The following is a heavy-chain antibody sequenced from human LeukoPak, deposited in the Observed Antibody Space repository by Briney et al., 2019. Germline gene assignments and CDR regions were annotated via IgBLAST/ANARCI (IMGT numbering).Heavy chain of an antibody. D-gene: IGHD3-22*01. CDR2: IYYSGST. CDR1: GGSISSYY. Sequence: SETLSLTCTVSGGSISSYYWSWIRQPPGKGLEWIGYIYYSGSTNYNPSLKSRVTISVDTSWNQFSLTLSSVTAADTGVYYCARRRYYDSTGYLDWGQGTLVSVST. CDR3: ARRRYYDSTGYLD. V-gene: IGHV4-59*08. J-gene: IGHJ1*01.